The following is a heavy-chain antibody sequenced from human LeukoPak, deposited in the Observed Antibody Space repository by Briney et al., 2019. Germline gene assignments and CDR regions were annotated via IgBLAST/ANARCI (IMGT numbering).Heavy chain of an antibody. CDR2: IYGSGST. CDR1: GGSISSSY. CDR3: ARGYYDSGGYYTEFAN. Sequence: SKTLSLTCTVSGGSISSSYWSWLRQPAGKGLEWIGRIYGSGSTDYNPSLRSRITMSGDASRNKFSLKVTSVTAADTAVYFCARGYYDSGGYYTEFANWGQGTLVTVSS. V-gene: IGHV4-4*07. J-gene: IGHJ4*02. D-gene: IGHD3-22*01.